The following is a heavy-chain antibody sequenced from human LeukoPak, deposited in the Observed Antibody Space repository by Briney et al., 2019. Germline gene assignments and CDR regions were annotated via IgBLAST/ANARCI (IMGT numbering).Heavy chain of an antibody. J-gene: IGHJ5*02. CDR1: GFTFISYS. CDR2: FVISSSYI. V-gene: IGHV3-21*01. Sequence: GGSRSLSFAASGFTFISYSMNWVRKAPGKGLEWVSSFVISSSYIYYADSVKGRFTISRDNAKNSLYLQMNSLRAEDTAVYYCARVLGSGSYYRGHNWFDPWGQGTLVTVSS. D-gene: IGHD3-10*01. CDR3: ARVLGSGSYYRGHNWFDP.